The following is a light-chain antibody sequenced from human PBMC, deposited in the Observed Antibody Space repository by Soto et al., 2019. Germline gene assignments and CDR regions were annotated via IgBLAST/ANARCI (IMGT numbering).Light chain of an antibody. CDR1: QSVSTNY. V-gene: IGKV3-20*01. CDR3: QQYGSSGT. Sequence: EIVLTQSSITLSLSPGERATLSCRASQSVSTNYLAWYQQKPVQAPRLLIYGASNRPTGIPDRFSGSGSGTAFTLTISRLEHEAFAVYYCQQYGSSGTFGQGTKVDIK. J-gene: IGKJ1*01. CDR2: GAS.